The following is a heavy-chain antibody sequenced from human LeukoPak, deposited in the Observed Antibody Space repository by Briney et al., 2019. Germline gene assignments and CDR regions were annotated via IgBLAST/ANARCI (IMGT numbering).Heavy chain of an antibody. V-gene: IGHV4-39*07. CDR2: IYYSGST. J-gene: IGHJ4*02. Sequence: SETLSLTCTVSGGSISSSSYYWGWVRQPPGKGLEWIGSIYYSGSTYYNPPLKSRVTISVDTSKNQFSLKLSSVTAADTAVYYCARLGSSLDYWGQGTLVTVSS. D-gene: IGHD6-13*01. CDR1: GGSISSSSYY. CDR3: ARLGSSLDY.